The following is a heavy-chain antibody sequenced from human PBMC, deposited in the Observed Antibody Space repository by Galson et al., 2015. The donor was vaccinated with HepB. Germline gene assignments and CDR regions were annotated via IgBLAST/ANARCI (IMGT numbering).Heavy chain of an antibody. CDR3: ARDGDTAMVFDY. CDR2: IKQDGSEK. Sequence: SLRLSCAASGFTFSSYWMSWVRQAPGKGLEWVANIKQDGSEKYYVDSVKGRFTISRDNAKNSLYLQMNGLRAEDTAVYYCARDGDTAMVFDYWGQGTLVTVSS. CDR1: GFTFSSYW. V-gene: IGHV3-7*03. D-gene: IGHD5-18*01. J-gene: IGHJ4*02.